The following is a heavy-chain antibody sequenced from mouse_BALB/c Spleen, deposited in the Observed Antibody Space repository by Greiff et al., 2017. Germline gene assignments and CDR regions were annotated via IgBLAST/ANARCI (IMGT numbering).Heavy chain of an antibody. CDR2: ISSGSSTI. J-gene: IGHJ4*01. V-gene: IGHV5-17*02. CDR1: GFTFSSFG. CDR3: ARSYYRYDSYAMDY. D-gene: IGHD2-14*01. Sequence: EVQVVESGGGLVQPGGSRKLSCAASGFTFSSFGMHWVRQAPEKGLEWVAYISSGSSTIYYADTVKGRFTISRDNPKNTLFLQMTSLRSEDTAMYYCARSYYRYDSYAMDYWGQGTSVTVSS.